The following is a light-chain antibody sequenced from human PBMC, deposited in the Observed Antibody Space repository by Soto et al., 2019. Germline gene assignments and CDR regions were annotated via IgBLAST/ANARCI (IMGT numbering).Light chain of an antibody. CDR1: QDITNY. Sequence: DIQMTQSPSSLSASVGDRVTIICQASQDITNYLNWYQKKPGKAPNLLIHDSSNLETGVPSRFSGSGTGTYFSFTISSLQPEDIATYYCQQYDTLPLTCGQGKRLEIK. CDR2: DSS. J-gene: IGKJ5*01. CDR3: QQYDTLPLT. V-gene: IGKV1-33*01.